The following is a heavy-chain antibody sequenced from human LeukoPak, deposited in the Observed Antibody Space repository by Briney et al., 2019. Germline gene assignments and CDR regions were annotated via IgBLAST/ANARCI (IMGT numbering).Heavy chain of an antibody. Sequence: HAGGSLRLSCAASGFTFSSYSMNWVRQAPGKGLEWVSYISSSSSTIYYADSVKGRFTISRDNAKNSLYLQMNSLRAEDTAVYYCARDVEMATIDDFDYWGQGTLVTVSS. D-gene: IGHD5-24*01. CDR2: ISSSSSTI. CDR1: GFTFSSYS. CDR3: ARDVEMATIDDFDY. J-gene: IGHJ4*02. V-gene: IGHV3-48*04.